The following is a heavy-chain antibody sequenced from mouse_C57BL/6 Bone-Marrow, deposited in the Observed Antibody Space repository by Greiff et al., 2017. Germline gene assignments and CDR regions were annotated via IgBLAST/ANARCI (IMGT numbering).Heavy chain of an antibody. V-gene: IGHV1-50*01. Sequence: QVQLQQPGAELVKPGASVKLSCKASGYTFTSYWMQWVIQRPGQGLEWIGEIDPSDSYTNYNQKFKGKATLTVDTSSSTAYMQLSSLTSEDSAVYYCAGSYYSNWGFAYWGQGTLVTVSA. D-gene: IGHD2-5*01. CDR3: AGSYYSNWGFAY. CDR1: GYTFTSYW. CDR2: IDPSDSYT. J-gene: IGHJ3*01.